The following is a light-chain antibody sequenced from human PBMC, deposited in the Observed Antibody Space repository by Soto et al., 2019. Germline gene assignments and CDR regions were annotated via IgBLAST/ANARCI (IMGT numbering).Light chain of an antibody. CDR2: GAS. Sequence: EIVLTQSPGTLSLSPGDRATLSRRASQSVSSSYLAWYQQKPGQAPRLLIYGASTRATGIPARFSGSGYGTEFNLTISSPQSEDFAVYYCQQYNNWPITFGQGTRLEIK. CDR3: QQYNNWPIT. CDR1: QSVSSSY. J-gene: IGKJ5*01. V-gene: IGKV3-15*01.